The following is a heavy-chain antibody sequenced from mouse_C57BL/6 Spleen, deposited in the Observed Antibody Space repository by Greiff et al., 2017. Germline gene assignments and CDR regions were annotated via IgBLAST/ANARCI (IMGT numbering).Heavy chain of an antibody. V-gene: IGHV1-72*01. D-gene: IGHD2-4*01. J-gene: IGHJ4*01. CDR1: GYTFTSYW. CDR2: IDPNSGGT. Sequence: VQLQQPGAELVKPGASVKLSCKASGYTFTSYWMHWVKQRPGRGLEWIGRIDPNSGGTKYNEKFKSKATLTVDKPSSTAYMQLSSLTSEASAVYYCALSDYDPLMDYWGQGTSVTVSS. CDR3: ALSDYDPLMDY.